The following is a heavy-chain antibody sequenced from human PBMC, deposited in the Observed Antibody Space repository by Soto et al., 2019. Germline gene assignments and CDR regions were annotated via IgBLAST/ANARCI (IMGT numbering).Heavy chain of an antibody. D-gene: IGHD6-13*01. J-gene: IGHJ4*02. CDR2: IYYSGST. Sequence: SETLSLTCTVSGGSISSYYWSWIRQPPGKGLEWIGYIYYSGSTNYNPSLKSRVTISVDTSKNQFSLKLSSVTAADTAVYYCARGLRGYDSSSWKKSTGPFGYWGQGTLVTVSS. CDR3: ARGLRGYDSSSWKKSTGPFGY. CDR1: GGSISSYY. V-gene: IGHV4-59*08.